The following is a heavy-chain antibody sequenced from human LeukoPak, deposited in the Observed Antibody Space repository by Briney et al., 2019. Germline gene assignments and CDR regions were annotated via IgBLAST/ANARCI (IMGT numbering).Heavy chain of an antibody. CDR1: GFTFDDYG. Sequence: GGSLRLSCAASGFTFDDYGMSWVRQAPGKGLEWVSGINWNGGSTGYADSVKGRFTISRDNAKNSLYLQMNSLRAEDTALYYCARDRAFYCSSTSCYTTHDAFDIWGQGTMVTVSS. CDR3: ARDRAFYCSSTSCYTTHDAFDI. J-gene: IGHJ3*02. D-gene: IGHD2-2*02. CDR2: INWNGGST. V-gene: IGHV3-20*04.